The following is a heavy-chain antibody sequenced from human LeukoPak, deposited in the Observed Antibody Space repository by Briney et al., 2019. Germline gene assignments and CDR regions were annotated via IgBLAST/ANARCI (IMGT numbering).Heavy chain of an antibody. V-gene: IGHV3-74*01. Sequence: PGGSLRLSCAASGVTFSRYWMHWVRQAPGKGLVWVSRIKNDGSRTTYADAVKGRFTISRDNSKNTLYLELNSLRVEDTATFYCAKGQELDDGVFDSWGQGTMVTVSS. CDR3: AKGQELDDGVFDS. J-gene: IGHJ4*02. CDR1: GVTFSRYW. D-gene: IGHD1-1*01. CDR2: IKNDGSRT.